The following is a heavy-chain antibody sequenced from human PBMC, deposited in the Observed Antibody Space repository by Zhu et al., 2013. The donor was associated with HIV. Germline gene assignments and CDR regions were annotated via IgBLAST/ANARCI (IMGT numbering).Heavy chain of an antibody. D-gene: IGHD3-22*01. CDR3: TRDSSGYYANSRSRYDY. CDR1: GYYFNAYG. Sequence: VQSGPEVKTPGASVRVSCITSGYYFNAYGITWVRQAPGQGLEWMGWVSGYDGRTAYSQKVQGRITMTADTSTSTVYMELRSLRSDDTAMYYCTRDSSGYYANSRSRYDYWGQGTQVTVSS. CDR2: VSGYDGRT. V-gene: IGHV1-18*01. J-gene: IGHJ4*02.